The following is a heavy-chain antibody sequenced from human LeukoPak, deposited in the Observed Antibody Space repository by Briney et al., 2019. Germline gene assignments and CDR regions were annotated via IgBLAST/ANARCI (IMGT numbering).Heavy chain of an antibody. CDR2: INHSGST. J-gene: IGHJ4*02. CDR1: GGSFSGYC. CDR3: ARDTYSNYRAYYFDY. D-gene: IGHD4-11*01. Sequence: KPSETLPLTCAVYGGSFSGYCWSWIRQPPGKGLEWIGEINHSGSTNYNPSLKSRVTISVDTSKNQFSLKLSSVTAADTAVYYCARDTYSNYRAYYFDYWGQGTLVTVSS. V-gene: IGHV4-34*01.